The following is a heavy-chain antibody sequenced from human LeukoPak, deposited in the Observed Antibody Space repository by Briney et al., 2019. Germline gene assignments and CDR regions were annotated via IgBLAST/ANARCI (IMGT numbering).Heavy chain of an antibody. J-gene: IGHJ4*02. V-gene: IGHV3-30*18. CDR1: GFTFSSYG. D-gene: IGHD3-22*01. CDR3: AKETYYYDSSGYFDY. CDR2: ISYDGSNK. Sequence: PGRSLRLSCAASGFTFSSYGMHWVRQAPGKGLEGVAVISYDGSNKYYADSVKGRFTISRDNSKNTLYLQMNSLRAEDTAVYYCAKETYYYDSSGYFDYWGQGTLVTVSS.